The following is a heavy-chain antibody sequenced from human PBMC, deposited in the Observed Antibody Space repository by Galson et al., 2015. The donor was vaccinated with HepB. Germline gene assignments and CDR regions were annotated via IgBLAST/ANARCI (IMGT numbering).Heavy chain of an antibody. V-gene: IGHV3-23*01. CDR1: GFTFSHYA. CDR2: ITGKGDST. D-gene: IGHD5-18*01. CDR3: AKGYGLFDS. J-gene: IGHJ5*01. Sequence: SLRLSCAASGFTFSHYAMSWVRQAPGRGLEWISGITGKGDSTFYADSVKGRFTVSKDNSNNMLYLQINSLRAEDAGLYFCAKGYGLFDSWGQGILVTVSS.